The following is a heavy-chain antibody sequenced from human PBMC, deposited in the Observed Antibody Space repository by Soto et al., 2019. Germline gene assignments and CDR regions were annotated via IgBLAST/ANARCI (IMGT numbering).Heavy chain of an antibody. Sequence: GGSLRLSCAASGFTVSSYSMNWVRQAPGKGLEWVSYISSSISTIYYADSVKGRFTISRDNAKNSLYLQMNSLRAEDTAVYYCAREFRDGSGPSGFWGQGTLVTVSS. CDR2: ISSSISTI. CDR1: GFTVSSYS. V-gene: IGHV3-48*01. J-gene: IGHJ4*02. CDR3: AREFRDGSGPSGF. D-gene: IGHD3-10*01.